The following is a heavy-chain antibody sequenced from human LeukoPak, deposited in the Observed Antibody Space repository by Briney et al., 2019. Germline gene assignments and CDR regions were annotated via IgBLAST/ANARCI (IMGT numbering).Heavy chain of an antibody. J-gene: IGHJ4*02. CDR3: VLNYGSGSYYLPL. CDR1: GFTFSSYS. D-gene: IGHD3-10*01. CDR2: ISSSPSTI. Sequence: GGSLRLSCAASGFTFSSYSMNWVRQAPGKGLEWVSFISSSPSTIYYTDSVKGRFTISRDNAKNSLYLQMNSLRAEDTAVYYCVLNYGSGSYYLPLWGQGTLVTVSS. V-gene: IGHV3-48*04.